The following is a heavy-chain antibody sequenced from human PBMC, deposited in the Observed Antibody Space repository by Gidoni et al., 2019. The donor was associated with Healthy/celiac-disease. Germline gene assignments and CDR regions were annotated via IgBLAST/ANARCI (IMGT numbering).Heavy chain of an antibody. D-gene: IGHD6-6*01. V-gene: IGHV3-33*01. CDR1: GFNFSSYG. CDR3: ARGESGFEQLVSLDY. CDR2: IWYDGSNK. Sequence: QVQLVESGGGVVQPGRSLSLSCAASGFNFSSYGMHWVRQAPGKGLEWVAVIWYDGSNKYYADSVKGRFTISRDNSKNTLYLQMNSLRAEDTAVYYCARGESGFEQLVSLDYWGQGTLVTVSS. J-gene: IGHJ4*02.